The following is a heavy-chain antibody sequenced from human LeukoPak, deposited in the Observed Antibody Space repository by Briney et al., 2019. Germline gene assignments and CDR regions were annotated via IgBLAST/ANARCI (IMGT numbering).Heavy chain of an antibody. CDR2: IYTSGST. CDR3: ARAEKGPNAFDI. J-gene: IGHJ3*02. Sequence: PSQTLSLTCTVSGGSISSGSYYWSWIRQPAGKGLEWIGRIYTSGSTNYNPSLKSRVTISVDTSKNQFSLKLSSVTAADTAVYYCARAEKGPNAFDIWGQGTMVTVSS. CDR1: GGSISSGSYY. V-gene: IGHV4-61*02.